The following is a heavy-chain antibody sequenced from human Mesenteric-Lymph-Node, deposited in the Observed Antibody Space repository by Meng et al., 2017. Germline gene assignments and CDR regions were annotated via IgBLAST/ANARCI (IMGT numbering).Heavy chain of an antibody. CDR2: MNSNSGNT. D-gene: IGHD6-19*01. CDR3: ARGGYSSGWYVDAFDI. V-gene: IGHV1-8*03. CDR1: GYTFTSYD. Sequence: ASVKVSCKASGYTFTSYDINWVRQATGQGREWMGWMNSNSGNTGYAQKFQGRVTITRNTSISTAYMELSSLRSEDTAVYYCARGGYSSGWYVDAFDIWGQGTMVT. J-gene: IGHJ3*02.